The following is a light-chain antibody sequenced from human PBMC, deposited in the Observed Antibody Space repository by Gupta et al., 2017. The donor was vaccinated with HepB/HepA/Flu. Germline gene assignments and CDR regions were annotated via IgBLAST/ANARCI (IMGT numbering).Light chain of an antibody. CDR1: SSNIGAAYD. CDR3: QSYDTSLTSWV. V-gene: IGLV1-40*01. Sequence: QSVLTQPPSVSGAPGQRVNLSCTGSSSNIGAAYDVHWYHQVPATAPKLLIYANNNRPSGVSDRFSGSKSGTSASLAITGLQAEDEAVYYCQSYDTSLTSWVFGGGTKLTVL. J-gene: IGLJ3*02. CDR2: ANN.